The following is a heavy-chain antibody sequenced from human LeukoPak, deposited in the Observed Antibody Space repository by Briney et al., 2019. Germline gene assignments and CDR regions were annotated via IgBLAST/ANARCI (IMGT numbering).Heavy chain of an antibody. CDR3: AKDLFKSYGDYLDAFDI. CDR1: RFIFSTYG. V-gene: IGHV3-30*18. D-gene: IGHD4-17*01. J-gene: IGHJ3*02. Sequence: GGSLRLSCAASRFIFSTYGMHWVRQAPGKGLEWVAVISYDGSNKYYADSVKGRFTISRDNSKNTLYLQMNSLRAEDTAVYYCAKDLFKSYGDYLDAFDIWGQGTMVTVSS. CDR2: ISYDGSNK.